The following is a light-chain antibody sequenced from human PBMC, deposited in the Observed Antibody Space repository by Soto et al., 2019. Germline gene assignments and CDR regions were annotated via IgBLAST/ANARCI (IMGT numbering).Light chain of an antibody. V-gene: IGKV3-20*01. CDR1: QTVSSNY. J-gene: IGKJ2*01. CDR3: QQYGSSPWMYT. Sequence: EIVLTQSPGTLSLSPGERVTLSCRASQTVSSNYLAWYQQKPGQAPRLLIYAASSRAAGIADRFSASGSGTDFTLTTSRLEPEDSAVYYCQQYGSSPWMYTLGQGAKVEIK. CDR2: AAS.